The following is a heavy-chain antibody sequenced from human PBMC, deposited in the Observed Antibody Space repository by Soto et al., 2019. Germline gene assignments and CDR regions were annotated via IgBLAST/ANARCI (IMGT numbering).Heavy chain of an antibody. J-gene: IGHJ6*02. Sequence: GGSLRLSCAASGFTFRIYAMHLVRQSPGKGLEWVALISYDGSNKYFADSVKGRFTISRDDSKNTLYLQMNSLRAEDTAVYYCASVYSDPDHLLFIYFHYGMDVWGQGTRITLSS. V-gene: IGHV3-30-3*01. CDR3: ASVYSDPDHLLFIYFHYGMDV. CDR1: GFTFRIYA. CDR2: ISYDGSNK. D-gene: IGHD2-2*01.